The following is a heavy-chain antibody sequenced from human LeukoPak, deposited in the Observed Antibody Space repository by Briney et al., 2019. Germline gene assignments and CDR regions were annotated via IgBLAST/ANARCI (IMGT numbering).Heavy chain of an antibody. J-gene: IGHJ4*02. CDR2: IYYSGST. CDR3: ARGDFWSGYYF. CDR1: GGSISSSSYY. D-gene: IGHD3-3*01. V-gene: IGHV4-39*01. Sequence: SETLSLTCTVSGGSISSSSYYWGWIRQPPGKGLEWIGSIYYSGSTYYNPSLKSRVTISVDTSKNQFSLKLSSVTAADTAVYYCARGDFWSGYYFGGQGTLVTVSS.